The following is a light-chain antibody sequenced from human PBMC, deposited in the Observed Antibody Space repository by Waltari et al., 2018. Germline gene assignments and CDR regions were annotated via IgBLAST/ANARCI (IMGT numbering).Light chain of an antibody. CDR1: QSISSY. CDR2: AAS. CDR3: QQTYGPPRT. J-gene: IGKJ2*01. V-gene: IGKV1-39*01. Sequence: DIEMTQSPPSLSASLGDRVTITCRESQSISSYLNWFQQRPGKAPKLLIYAASSLQSGVPSRFSGSGFGTDFTLTIDSLQPEDFGTYYCQQTYGPPRTFGQGTKVEI.